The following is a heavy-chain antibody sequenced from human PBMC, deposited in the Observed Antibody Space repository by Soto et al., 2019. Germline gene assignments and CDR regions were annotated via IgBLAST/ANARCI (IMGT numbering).Heavy chain of an antibody. D-gene: IGHD3-10*01. Sequence: QVQLVQSGAEVKKPGSSVKVSCQASGGTFNNFAFTWVRQAPGQGLEWLGGIMPVFHTTNIAQTFQDRITVTADDFTNTVYMEMTSLRYDDTAVYYCATATISPVSAPLYHYGMDVWGQGTTVTVSS. CDR2: IMPVFHTT. CDR1: GGTFNNFA. CDR3: ATATISPVSAPLYHYGMDV. V-gene: IGHV1-69*01. J-gene: IGHJ6*02.